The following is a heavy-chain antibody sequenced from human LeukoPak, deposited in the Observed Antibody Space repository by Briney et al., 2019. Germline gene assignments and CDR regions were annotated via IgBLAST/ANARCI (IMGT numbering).Heavy chain of an antibody. V-gene: IGHV4-39*07. CDR1: SGSISTSNYY. Sequence: PSETLSLTCTVSSGSISTSNYYWGWVRQPPGKALEWIGNIFYSGSTYYSPSLKSRVTMSVDTSKNQFSLKLSSVTAADTAVYYCAREGDSSGYYYSHRTFDYWGQGTLVTVSS. D-gene: IGHD3-22*01. J-gene: IGHJ4*02. CDR3: AREGDSSGYYYSHRTFDY. CDR2: IFYSGST.